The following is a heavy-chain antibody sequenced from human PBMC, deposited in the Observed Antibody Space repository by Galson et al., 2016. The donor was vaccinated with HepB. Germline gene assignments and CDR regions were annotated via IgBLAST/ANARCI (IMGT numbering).Heavy chain of an antibody. CDR1: GYTFTGDY. D-gene: IGHD3-10*01. CDR3: AREGVRGEINYGMDV. Sequence: SVKVSCKASGYTFTGDYIHWVRQAPGQGVEWMGWINPNSGDTNYAQKFQDWVTMTRDTSISTPYMELRRLRSGDTAVYYCAREGVRGEINYGMDVWGQGTTVTVSS. V-gene: IGHV1-2*04. CDR2: INPNSGDT. J-gene: IGHJ6*02.